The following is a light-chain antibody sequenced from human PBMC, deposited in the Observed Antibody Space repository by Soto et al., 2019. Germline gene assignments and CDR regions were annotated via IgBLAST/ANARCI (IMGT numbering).Light chain of an antibody. CDR1: SSDVGNYNY. CDR3: SSYTSSSTVV. V-gene: IGLV2-14*01. Sequence: QSVLTQPASVSGSPGQSITISCTGTSSDVGNYNYVSWYQQFPGRAPKLMIYEVSYRPSGVSDRFSGSKSGNTASLTISGLQAGDEADYYCSSYTSSSTVVFGGGTKLTVL. CDR2: EVS. J-gene: IGLJ2*01.